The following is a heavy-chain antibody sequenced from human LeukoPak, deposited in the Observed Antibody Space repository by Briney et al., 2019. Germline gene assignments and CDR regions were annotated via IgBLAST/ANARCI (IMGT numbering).Heavy chain of an antibody. CDR2: ISGSGGST. CDR1: GFTFSSYA. CDR3: AKDYYDSSGYYYARPRGSAVLD. V-gene: IGHV3-23*01. Sequence: PGGSLGLSCAASGFTFSSYAMSWVRQAPGKGLEWVSAISGSGGSTYYADSVKGRFTISRDNSKNTLYLQMNSLRAEDTAVYYCAKDYYDSSGYYYARPRGSAVLDWGQGTLVTVSS. J-gene: IGHJ4*02. D-gene: IGHD3-22*01.